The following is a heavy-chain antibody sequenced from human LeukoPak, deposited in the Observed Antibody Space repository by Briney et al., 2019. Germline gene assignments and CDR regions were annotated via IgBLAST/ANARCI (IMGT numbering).Heavy chain of an antibody. J-gene: IGHJ4*02. CDR2: IIPILGIA. CDR3: AKAYSGSSPRYYFDY. Sequence: SVKVSCKASGGTFSSYAISWVRQAPGQGLEWMGRIIPILGIANYAQKFQGRVTITADKSTSTAYMELSSLRSEDTAVYYCAKAYSGSSPRYYFDYWGQGTLVTVSS. D-gene: IGHD1-26*01. CDR1: GGTFSSYA. V-gene: IGHV1-69*04.